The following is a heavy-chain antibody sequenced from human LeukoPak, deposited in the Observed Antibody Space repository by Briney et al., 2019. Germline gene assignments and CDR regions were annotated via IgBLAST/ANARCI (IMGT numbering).Heavy chain of an antibody. V-gene: IGHV3-64*02. CDR2: ISSNGGST. Sequence: GGSLRLSCAASGFTFSSYGMHWVRQAPGEGLEYVSAISSNGGSTYYADSVKGRFTISRDNSKNTLFLQMGSLRVEDMAVYYCARGLRAYYYYGMDVWGQGTTVTVSS. CDR1: GFTFSSYG. CDR3: ARGLRAYYYYGMDV. D-gene: IGHD3-3*01. J-gene: IGHJ6*02.